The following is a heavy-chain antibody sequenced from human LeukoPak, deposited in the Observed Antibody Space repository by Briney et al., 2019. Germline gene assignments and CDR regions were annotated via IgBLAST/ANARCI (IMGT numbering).Heavy chain of an antibody. J-gene: IGHJ4*02. CDR2: VSGSGGST. CDR1: GFTFSSYA. CDR3: ARDLQYYYDSSGYYDY. V-gene: IGHV3-23*01. Sequence: GESLRLSCAASGFTFSSYAMSWVRQAPGKGLEWVSTVSGSGGSTYYADSVKGRFTISRDNSKNTLYLQMNSLRAEDTAVYYCARDLQYYYDSSGYYDYWGQGTLVTVSS. D-gene: IGHD3-22*01.